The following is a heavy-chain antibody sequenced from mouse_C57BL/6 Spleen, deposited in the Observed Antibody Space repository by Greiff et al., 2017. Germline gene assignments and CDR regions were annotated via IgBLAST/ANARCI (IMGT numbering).Heavy chain of an antibody. J-gene: IGHJ3*01. V-gene: IGHV6-3*01. D-gene: IGHD2-13*01. Sequence: EVMLVESGGGLVQPGGSMKLSCVASGFTFSNYWMNWVRPSPEKGLEWVAQIRFKSDNYATNYAESVKGRFTISRDDSKSSVYLQMNNVRAEDTGIYYCTPPPGDILDYWGQGTLVTVSA. CDR3: TPPPGDILDY. CDR1: GFTFSNYW. CDR2: IRFKSDNYAT.